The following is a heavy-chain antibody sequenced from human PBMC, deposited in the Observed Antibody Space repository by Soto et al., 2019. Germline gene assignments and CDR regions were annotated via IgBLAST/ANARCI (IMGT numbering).Heavy chain of an antibody. CDR3: ARDGNDSSGYYYPDASDI. J-gene: IGHJ3*02. D-gene: IGHD3-22*01. CDR1: GDGFAGYY. CDR2: ISAYNGNT. Sequence: GASAKVCWEGSGDGFAGYYMRWVRQAPGQGLEWMGWISAYNGNTNYAQKLQGRVTMTTDTSTSTAYMELRSLRSDDTAVYYCARDGNDSSGYYYPDASDIWGQGTMVTVSS. V-gene: IGHV1-18*04.